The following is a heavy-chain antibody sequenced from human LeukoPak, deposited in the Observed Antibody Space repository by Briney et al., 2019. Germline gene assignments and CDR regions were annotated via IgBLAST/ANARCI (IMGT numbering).Heavy chain of an antibody. J-gene: IGHJ5*02. CDR2: ISTSGNTI. V-gene: IGHV3-48*03. CDR3: ARFVDIVATPNWFDP. Sequence: GGSLRLSCAASGFTFSSYEMNWVRQAPGKGLEWVSYISTSGNTIYYADSVKGRFTMSRDNAKNSLYLQMNSLRAEDTAVYYCARFVDIVATPNWFDPWGQGTLVTVSS. CDR1: GFTFSSYE. D-gene: IGHD5-12*01.